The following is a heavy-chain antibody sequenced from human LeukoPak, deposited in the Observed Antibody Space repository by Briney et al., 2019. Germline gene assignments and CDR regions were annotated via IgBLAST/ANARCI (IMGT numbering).Heavy chain of an antibody. J-gene: IGHJ6*03. Sequence: ASVKVSCKASGYTFTSYDINWVRQATGQGLEWMGWMNPNSGNTGYAQKFQGRVTMTRNTSISTAYMEPSSLRSEDTAVYYCARDQVPRYYYYMDVWGKGTTVTVSS. CDR3: ARDQVPRYYYYMDV. D-gene: IGHD3-10*01. V-gene: IGHV1-8*01. CDR1: GYTFTSYD. CDR2: MNPNSGNT.